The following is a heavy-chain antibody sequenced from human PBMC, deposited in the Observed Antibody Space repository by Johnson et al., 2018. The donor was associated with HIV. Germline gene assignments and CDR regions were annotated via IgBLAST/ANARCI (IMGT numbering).Heavy chain of an antibody. Sequence: MLLVESGGGLVQPGGSLRLSCVGSGFTFSFYWMSWVRQAPGKGLEWVANIKQDGSEKYYVDSVKGRFTISRDNAKNSLYLQMNSLRAEDTAVYYCAREQFLESDAFDIWGQGTMVTVSS. CDR2: IKQDGSEK. CDR1: GFTFSFYW. J-gene: IGHJ3*02. D-gene: IGHD3-3*01. V-gene: IGHV3-7*01. CDR3: AREQFLESDAFDI.